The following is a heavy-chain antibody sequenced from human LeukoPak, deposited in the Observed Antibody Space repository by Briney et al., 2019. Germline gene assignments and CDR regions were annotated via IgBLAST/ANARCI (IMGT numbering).Heavy chain of an antibody. CDR2: INHSGGT. Sequence: PSETLSLTCAVYGGSFSGYYWSWIRQPPGEGLKWIGEINHSGGTNYNPSLKSRVTISVDTSKNQFSLKLSSVTAADTAVYYCARARVTMVRGVSAFDIWGQGTMVTVSS. J-gene: IGHJ3*02. CDR3: ARARVTMVRGVSAFDI. CDR1: GGSFSGYY. V-gene: IGHV4-34*01. D-gene: IGHD3-10*01.